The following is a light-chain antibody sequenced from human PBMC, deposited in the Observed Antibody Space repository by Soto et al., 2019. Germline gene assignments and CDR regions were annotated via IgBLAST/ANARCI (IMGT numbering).Light chain of an antibody. CDR3: IKVTDLPIT. J-gene: IGKJ5*01. CDR1: QSIRSL. CDR2: DAS. Sequence: STLSASVGDRVTITCRASQSIRSLLAWYQQKPAKAPKVLIYDASSLGSGVPSRFSGSGSGTEFTLTISIFHPEDVGIRDCIKVTDLPITFSQ. V-gene: IGKV1-5*01.